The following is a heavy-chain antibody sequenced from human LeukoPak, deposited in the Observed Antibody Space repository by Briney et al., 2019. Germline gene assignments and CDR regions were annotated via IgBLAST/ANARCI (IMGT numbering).Heavy chain of an antibody. D-gene: IGHD3-22*01. CDR3: ARLINYYDSSGYFGY. CDR1: GYTFTNYG. J-gene: IGHJ4*02. CDR2: ISAYNGNT. Sequence: GASVKVSCKASGYTFTNYGISWVRQAPGQGLEWMGWISAYNGNTNYAQKLQGRVTMTTDTSTSTAYMELWSLRSDDTAVYYCARLINYYDSSGYFGYWGQGTLVTVSS. V-gene: IGHV1-18*01.